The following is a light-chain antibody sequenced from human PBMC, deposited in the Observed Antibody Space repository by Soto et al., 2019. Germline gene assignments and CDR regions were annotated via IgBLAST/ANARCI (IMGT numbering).Light chain of an antibody. CDR3: HQYDSSPLT. CDR2: GAS. J-gene: IGKJ4*01. Sequence: EIVLSQSPDTLSLSPGERATLSCSPSQSMSTNYLAWYQQKSGQPPRLLIYGASIRATGIPDRFSGSGSGTDFTRTSSRLEPEDFAVYYCHQYDSSPLTFGGGAKVEIK. CDR1: QSMSTNY. V-gene: IGKV3-20*01.